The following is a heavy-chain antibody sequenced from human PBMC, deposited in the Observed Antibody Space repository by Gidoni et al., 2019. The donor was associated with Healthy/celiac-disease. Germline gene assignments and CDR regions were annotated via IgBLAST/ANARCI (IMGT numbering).Heavy chain of an antibody. V-gene: IGHV6-1*01. CDR2: TDYRYKWYN. J-gene: IGHJ4*02. CDR3: ARDTGKAFDY. Sequence: QVQLQQSGPGLVKPSQTLSLTCAISGAIVSSNSASWNWIRQSPSRGRDWLGRTDYRYKWYNDYAVSGKRRITINPDTSKNQISLQLNSVTHEDTAVYYCARDTGKAFDYWGQGTLVTVSS. CDR1: GAIVSSNSAS.